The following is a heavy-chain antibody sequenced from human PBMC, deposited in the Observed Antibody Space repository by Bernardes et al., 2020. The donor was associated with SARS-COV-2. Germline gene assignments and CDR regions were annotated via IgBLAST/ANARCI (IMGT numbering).Heavy chain of an antibody. V-gene: IGHV1-2*04. Sequence: ASPKGFCKASGYTFTGYYMHWVRQAPGQGLEWIGWITPTSGGTTYAQKFQGWVTMTRDTSISTAYMELSRLTSYDTAVYYCATQGAAMVDGSRNYFDYWGQGSLVT. CDR3: ATQGAAMVDGSRNYFDY. D-gene: IGHD6-13*01. J-gene: IGHJ4*02. CDR2: ITPTSGGT. CDR1: GYTFTGYY.